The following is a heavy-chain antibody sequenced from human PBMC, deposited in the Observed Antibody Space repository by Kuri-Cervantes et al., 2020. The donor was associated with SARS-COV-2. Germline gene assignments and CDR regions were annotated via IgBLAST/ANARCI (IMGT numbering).Heavy chain of an antibody. CDR1: GGSFSGCY. J-gene: IGHJ4*02. V-gene: IGHV3-11*03. D-gene: IGHD6-13*01. Sequence: LSLTCAVYGGSFSGCYWSWIRQPPGKGLEWVSYISSSSSYTNYADSVKGRFTISRDNAKNSLYLQMNSLRAEDTAVYYCARGQQLIDYWGQGTLVTVSS. CDR3: ARGQQLIDY. CDR2: ISSSSSYT.